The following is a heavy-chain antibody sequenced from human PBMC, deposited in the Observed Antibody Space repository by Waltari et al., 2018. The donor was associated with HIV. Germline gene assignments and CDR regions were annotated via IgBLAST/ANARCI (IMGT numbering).Heavy chain of an antibody. D-gene: IGHD3-10*01. CDR3: ARVGDGSKSTSDTGYFDY. CDR2: IIPIFGTA. CDR1: GGTFSSYA. Sequence: QVQLVQSGAAVKKPGSSVKVSCKASGGTFSSYAISWVRQAPGQGLEWMGGIIPIFGTANYAQKFQGRVTITADESTSTAYMELSSLRSEDTAVYYCARVGDGSKSTSDTGYFDYWGQGTLVTVSS. V-gene: IGHV1-69*01. J-gene: IGHJ4*02.